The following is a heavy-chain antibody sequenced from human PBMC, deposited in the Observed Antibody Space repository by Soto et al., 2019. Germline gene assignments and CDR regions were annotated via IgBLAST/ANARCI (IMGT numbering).Heavy chain of an antibody. CDR2: IYHSGSI. D-gene: IGHD2-21*02. CDR3: ASTFGDFLDYFAY. Sequence: SETLSLTCAVSGGSISSGGYSWSWIRQPPGKGLEWIGYIYHSGSIYYSPSLKSRVTISVDTSKNQFSLKLTSVTAADSAVYYCASTFGDFLDYFAYWGQGALVTVSS. V-gene: IGHV4-30-2*01. J-gene: IGHJ4*02. CDR1: GGSISSGGYS.